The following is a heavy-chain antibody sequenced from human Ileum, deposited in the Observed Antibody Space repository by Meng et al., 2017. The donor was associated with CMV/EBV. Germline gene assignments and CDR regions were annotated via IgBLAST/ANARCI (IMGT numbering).Heavy chain of an antibody. CDR2: ITSDGSTT. V-gene: IGHV3-74*03. Sequence: RLSCAASGFTFSRYWMQWVRQAPEKGLVWVSHITSDGSTTTYADSVKGRFTISRDNAKNALYLQMHSLRADDTAVYYCVRDNYGVDYWGQGTLVTVSS. J-gene: IGHJ4*02. CDR3: VRDNYGVDY. CDR1: GFTFSRYW. D-gene: IGHD4-17*01.